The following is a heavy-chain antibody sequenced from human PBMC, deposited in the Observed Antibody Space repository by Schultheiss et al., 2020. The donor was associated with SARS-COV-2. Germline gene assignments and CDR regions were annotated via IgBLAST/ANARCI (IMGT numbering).Heavy chain of an antibody. J-gene: IGHJ6*02. V-gene: IGHV1-46*01. CDR2: INPSGGST. CDR3: ARDRPDPHGMDV. Sequence: GESLKISCKASGYTFTSYYMHWVRQAPGQGLEWMGIINPSGGSTSYAQKFQGRVTMTRDTSTSTVYMELSSLRSEDTAVYYCARDRPDPHGMDVWGQGTTVTVSS. D-gene: IGHD6-6*01. CDR1: GYTFTSYY.